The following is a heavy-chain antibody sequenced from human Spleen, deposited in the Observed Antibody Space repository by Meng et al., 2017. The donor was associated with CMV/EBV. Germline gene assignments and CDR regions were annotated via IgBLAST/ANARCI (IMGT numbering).Heavy chain of an antibody. J-gene: IGHJ4*02. CDR2: ISSESAYT. V-gene: IGHV3-21*01. Sequence: GESLKISCTASGFTFSSYRLNWVRQAPGKGLEWVSSISSESAYTDHAHSVKGRFTISRDNDENSLYLQMNSLRAEDTAVYFCARDSSGYQYGVGPPVDYWGQGTPVTVSS. D-gene: IGHD6-25*01. CDR3: ARDSSGYQYGVGPPVDY. CDR1: GFTFSSYR.